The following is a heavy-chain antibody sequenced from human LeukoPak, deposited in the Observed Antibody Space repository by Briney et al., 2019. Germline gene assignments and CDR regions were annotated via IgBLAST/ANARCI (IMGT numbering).Heavy chain of an antibody. CDR2: IHYTGST. V-gene: IGHV4-59*12. J-gene: IGHJ6*03. D-gene: IGHD6-19*01. CDR1: GGSINSYY. CDR3: ASEHGYSSGWPLYYYYYYMDV. Sequence: SETLSLTCTVSGGSINSYYWSWIRQPPGKGLECIGYIHYTGSTNYNPSLKSRVTISVDTSKNQFSLKLSSVTAADTAVYYCASEHGYSSGWPLYYYYYYMDVWGKGTTVTVSS.